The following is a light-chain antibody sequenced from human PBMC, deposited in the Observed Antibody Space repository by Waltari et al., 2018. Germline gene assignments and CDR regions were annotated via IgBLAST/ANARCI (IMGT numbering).Light chain of an antibody. J-gene: IGLJ2*01. CDR1: SSNIGNYF. V-gene: IGLV1-51*01. Sequence: QSVLTQPPSVSAAPGQKVTISCSGSSSNIGNYFVSWYHQLPGATPKLPIYDNDKRPSGILDRFSASKTGTSATLEITGLQIGDEADYYCATLDNSLTAVVFGGGTKLTVL. CDR2: DND. CDR3: ATLDNSLTAVV.